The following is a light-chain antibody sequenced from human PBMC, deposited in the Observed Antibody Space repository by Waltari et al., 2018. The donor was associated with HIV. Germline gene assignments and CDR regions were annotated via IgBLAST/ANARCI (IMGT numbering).Light chain of an antibody. CDR2: AAS. CDR3: QQSYHTPT. V-gene: IGKV1-39*01. Sequence: DIQMTQSPSSLSASVGDRLTITCRASQSINNYLNWYQQKPGKVPKVLIYAASSLQSGVPSRFSGSGSGTDFTLTISSLQPEDFATYYCQQSYHTPTFGGGTKVDIK. CDR1: QSINNY. J-gene: IGKJ4*01.